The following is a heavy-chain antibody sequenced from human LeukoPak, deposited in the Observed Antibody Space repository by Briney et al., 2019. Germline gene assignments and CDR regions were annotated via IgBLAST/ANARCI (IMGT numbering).Heavy chain of an antibody. J-gene: IGHJ4*02. CDR1: GFTFSTYS. D-gene: IGHD1-26*01. V-gene: IGHV3-49*04. Sequence: GGSLRLSCATSGFTFSTYSFNWVRQAPGKGLEWVGVITSKAYGGTIEYGPSVKGRFTISRDDSKSIAYLQMNSLKTEDTAVYYCARVRLSGTPPFYDYWGQGTLVTVSS. CDR3: ARVRLSGTPPFYDY. CDR2: ITSKAYGGTI.